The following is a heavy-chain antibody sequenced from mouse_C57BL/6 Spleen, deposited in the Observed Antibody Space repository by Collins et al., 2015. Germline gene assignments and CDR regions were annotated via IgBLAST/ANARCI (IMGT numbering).Heavy chain of an antibody. J-gene: IGHJ3*01. Sequence: KLLQSGGGLVQPGGSLKLSCAASGIDFSRYWMSWARRAPGKGLEWIGEINPDSSTINYAPSLKDKFIISRDNAKNTLYLQMSKVRSEDTALYYCARLGYYGWFAYWGQGTLVTVSA. CDR2: INPDSSTI. CDR1: GIDFSRYW. V-gene: IGHV4-1*01. D-gene: IGHD2-3*01. CDR3: ARLGYYGWFAY.